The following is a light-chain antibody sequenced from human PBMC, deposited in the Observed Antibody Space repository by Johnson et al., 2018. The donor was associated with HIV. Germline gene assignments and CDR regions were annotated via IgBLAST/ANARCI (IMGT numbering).Light chain of an antibody. CDR2: ENN. Sequence: QSVLTQPPSVSAAPGQKVTISCSGSSSDMGNYAVSWYQQLPGTAPKLLIYENNMRPSGIPDRFSGSKSGTSAALGITGVQTGDEADYYCGTWDSSLSANVFGTGTRVTVL. CDR3: GTWDSSLSANV. J-gene: IGLJ1*01. V-gene: IGLV1-51*02. CDR1: SSDMGNYA.